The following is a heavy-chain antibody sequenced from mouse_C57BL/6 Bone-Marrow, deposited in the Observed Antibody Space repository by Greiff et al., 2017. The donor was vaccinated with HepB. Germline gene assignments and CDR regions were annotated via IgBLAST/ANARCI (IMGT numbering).Heavy chain of an antibody. V-gene: IGHV3-8*01. CDR3: ARCPITTGYFDY. CDR1: GYSITSDY. CDR2: ISYSGST. Sequence: EVKVVESGPGLAKPSQTLSLTCSVTGYSITSDYWNWIRKFPGNKLEYMGYISYSGSTYYNPPLKSRISITRDTSKNQYYLQLNSVTTEDTATYYCARCPITTGYFDYWGQGTTLTVSS. J-gene: IGHJ2*01. D-gene: IGHD1-2*01.